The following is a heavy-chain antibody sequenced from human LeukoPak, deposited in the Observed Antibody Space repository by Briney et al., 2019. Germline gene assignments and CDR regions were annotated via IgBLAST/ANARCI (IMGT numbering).Heavy chain of an antibody. CDR1: VYTFTSYG. J-gene: IGHJ5*02. D-gene: IGHD6-19*01. Sequence: ASVKVSCKASVYTFTSYGISWVRQAPGQGLEWVGWISAYNGNTNYAQKLQGRVTMTTDTSTSTAYMELRSLRSDDTAVYYCARIAVALNWFDPWGQGTLVTVSS. CDR3: ARIAVALNWFDP. V-gene: IGHV1-18*01. CDR2: ISAYNGNT.